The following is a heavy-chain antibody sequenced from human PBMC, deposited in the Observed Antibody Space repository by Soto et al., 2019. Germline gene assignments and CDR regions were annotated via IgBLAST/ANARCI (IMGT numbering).Heavy chain of an antibody. CDR1: GYDFTAFW. CDR2: IDPSDSYT. CDR3: ARVHKNWFDS. V-gene: IGHV5-10-1*01. J-gene: IGHJ5*01. Sequence: PGESLKISCKASGYDFTAFWIHWVRQMPGKGLEWLGKIDPSDSYTNYSPSFEGHVTLSTDNSITTAYLQWNSLRASDTALYFCARVHKNWFDSWAQGTTVTVSS.